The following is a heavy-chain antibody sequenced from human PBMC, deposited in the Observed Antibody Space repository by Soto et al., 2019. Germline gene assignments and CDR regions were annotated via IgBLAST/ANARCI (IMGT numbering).Heavy chain of an antibody. CDR1: GYSFTSYW. J-gene: IGHJ6*02. CDR3: ARLVGAFYYYYGMDV. Sequence: GESLKISCKGSGYSFTSYWIGWVRQMPGKGLEWMGIIYPGDSDTRYSPSFQGQVTISADKSISTAYLQWSSLKASDTAMYYCARLVGAFYYYYGMDVWGQGTTVTVSS. D-gene: IGHD1-26*01. V-gene: IGHV5-51*01. CDR2: IYPGDSDT.